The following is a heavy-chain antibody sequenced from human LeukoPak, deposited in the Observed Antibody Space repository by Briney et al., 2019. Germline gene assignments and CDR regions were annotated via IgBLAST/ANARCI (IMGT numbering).Heavy chain of an antibody. D-gene: IGHD2-21*02. Sequence: SETLSLTCTVSGGSISSYYWSWIRQPPGKGLEWIGYIYYSGSTNYNPSLKSRVTISVDTSKNQFSLKLTSVTAADTAVYYCARTGGDCSSGLCYYAMDVWGQGTTVTVS. V-gene: IGHV4-59*01. CDR2: IYYSGST. CDR1: GGSISSYY. J-gene: IGHJ6*02. CDR3: ARTGGDCSSGLCYYAMDV.